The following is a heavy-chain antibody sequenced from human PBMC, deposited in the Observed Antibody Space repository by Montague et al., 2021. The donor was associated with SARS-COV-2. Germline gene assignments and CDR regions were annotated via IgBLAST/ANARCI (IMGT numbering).Heavy chain of an antibody. V-gene: IGHV4-4*07. CDR3: ARDVVAAPGTFDY. CDR1: GDSISYFY. D-gene: IGHD6-13*01. J-gene: IGHJ4*02. Sequence: SETLSLTCTVSGDSISYFYWSWIRLPAGQGLEWIWRVSICGSTNYHPSLNSRVPMSVDTSKKQFSLRLSPVTAAGTAVYYCARDVVAAPGTFDYWGQGTLVTVSS. CDR2: VSICGST.